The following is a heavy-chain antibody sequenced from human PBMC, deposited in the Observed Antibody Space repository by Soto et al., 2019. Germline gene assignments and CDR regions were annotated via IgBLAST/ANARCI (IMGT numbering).Heavy chain of an antibody. D-gene: IGHD1-20*01. CDR3: ARANWNDHHAFDI. J-gene: IGHJ3*02. CDR1: GGTFSSYA. Sequence: GASVKVSCKASGGTFSSYAISWVRQAPGQGLEWMGGIIPIFGTANYAQKFQGRVTITADESTSTAYMELSSLRSEDTAVYYCARANWNDHHAFDIWGQGTMVTVSS. V-gene: IGHV1-69*13. CDR2: IIPIFGTA.